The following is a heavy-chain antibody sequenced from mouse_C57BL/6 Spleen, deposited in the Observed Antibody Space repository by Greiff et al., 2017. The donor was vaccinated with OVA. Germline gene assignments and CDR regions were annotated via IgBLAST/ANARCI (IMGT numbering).Heavy chain of an antibody. CDR3: ARDGSSYVYYAMDY. CDR1: GFTFSSYA. V-gene: IGHV5-4*01. CDR2: ISDGGSYT. Sequence: EVMLVESGGGLVKPGGSLKLSCAASGFTFSSYAMSWVRQTPEKRLEWVATISDGGSYTYYPDNVKGRFTISRDNAKNNLYLQMSHLKSEDTAMYYCARDGSSYVYYAMDYWGQGTSVTVSS. J-gene: IGHJ4*01. D-gene: IGHD1-1*01.